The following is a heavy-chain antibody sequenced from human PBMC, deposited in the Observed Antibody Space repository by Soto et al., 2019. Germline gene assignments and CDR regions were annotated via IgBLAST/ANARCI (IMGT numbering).Heavy chain of an antibody. Sequence: TSETLSLTCAVYGGSFSGYYWSWIRQPPGKGLEWIGEINHSGSTNYNPSLKSRVTISVDTSKNQFSLKLSSVTAADTAVYYCASTGGSGSDDAFDIWGQGTMVTVSS. CDR1: GGSFSGYY. D-gene: IGHD3-10*01. CDR3: ASTGGSGSDDAFDI. CDR2: INHSGST. V-gene: IGHV4-34*01. J-gene: IGHJ3*02.